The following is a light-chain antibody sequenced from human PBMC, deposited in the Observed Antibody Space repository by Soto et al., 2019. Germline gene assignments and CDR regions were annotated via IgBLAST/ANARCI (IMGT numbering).Light chain of an antibody. J-gene: IGKJ5*01. CDR1: QNINSW. CDR3: QQYEIYPIT. Sequence: DIQMTQSPSTLSASVGDRVTITCRASQNINSWLAWYQQKPGKAPKPLIYKASSLESGVPSRFSGSGSGTEFTLTISSRHPDDFAAYYCQQYEIYPITFGQGTRLEIK. CDR2: KAS. V-gene: IGKV1-5*03.